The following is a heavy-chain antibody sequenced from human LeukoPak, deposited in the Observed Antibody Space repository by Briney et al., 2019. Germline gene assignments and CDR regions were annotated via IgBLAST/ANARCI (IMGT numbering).Heavy chain of an antibody. CDR1: GFIFSDYS. D-gene: IGHD2-8*02. Sequence: PGGSLRLSCAASGFIFSDYSKNWVRQTPGKGLEWVAYISSGGSTIYYADSVRGRFTISRDSATNSLYPQMNSLGDEDTAVYYCARDETGVGSGGIDFWGQGTLVIVSS. CDR3: ARDETGVGSGGIDF. J-gene: IGHJ4*02. CDR2: ISSGGSTI. V-gene: IGHV3-48*02.